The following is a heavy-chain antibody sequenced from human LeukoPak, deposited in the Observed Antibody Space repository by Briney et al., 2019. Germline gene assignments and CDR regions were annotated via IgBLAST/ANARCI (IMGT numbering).Heavy chain of an antibody. CDR2: IYWDDDK. V-gene: IGHV2-5*02. Sequence: SGPTLVKPTQTLTLTCTFSGFSLSTSGVGVGWIRQPPGKALEWLALIYWDDDKRYSPSLRSRLTITKDTSKNQVVLTMTNMDPVDTATYYRAHLIAAADAEYFQHWGQGTLVTVSS. CDR3: AHLIAAADAEYFQH. J-gene: IGHJ1*01. CDR1: GFSLSTSGVG. D-gene: IGHD6-13*01.